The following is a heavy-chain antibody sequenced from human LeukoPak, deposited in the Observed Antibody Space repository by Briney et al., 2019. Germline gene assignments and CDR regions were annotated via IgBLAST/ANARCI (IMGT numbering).Heavy chain of an antibody. Sequence: ASVKVSCKASGYTFSAYYMHWVRQAPGQGLEWMGWIDPKRGGINFAQKFQDRVTMTRDTSITTVYMELSRLTSDDTAVYYCSTEDKYCRTSTCADFWGQGTLVTVSS. V-gene: IGHV1-2*02. CDR3: STEDKYCRTSTCADF. CDR2: IDPKRGGI. CDR1: GYTFSAYY. J-gene: IGHJ4*02. D-gene: IGHD2-2*01.